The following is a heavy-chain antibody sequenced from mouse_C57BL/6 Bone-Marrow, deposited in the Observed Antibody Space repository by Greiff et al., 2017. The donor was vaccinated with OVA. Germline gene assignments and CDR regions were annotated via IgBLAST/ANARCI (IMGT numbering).Heavy chain of an antibody. CDR1: GFTFTDYY. D-gene: IGHD1-1*01. Sequence: EVHLVESGGGLVQPGASLRLSCAASGFTFTDYYMSWVRQPPGKAPEWLALIRNKANVYTTEYTASVKGRFTISRDTSQNILNLQMNTLRAEDSATYYCVKARATVAHYFDYWGKGTTLTVSS. CDR3: VKARATVAHYFDY. V-gene: IGHV7-4*01. CDR2: IRNKANVYTT. J-gene: IGHJ2*01.